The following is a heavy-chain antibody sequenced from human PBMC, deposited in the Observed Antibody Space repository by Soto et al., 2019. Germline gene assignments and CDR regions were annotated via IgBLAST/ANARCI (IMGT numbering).Heavy chain of an antibody. V-gene: IGHV5-51*01. Sequence: GESLKISCKGSGYGFSSYWIAWVRQMPGKGLEWMGIIYPGDPDTIYSPSFQGQVTFSADKSTSTAYLQWSSLKASDTAMYYCARQGSNGAYYYYGMDVWGQGTTVTVSS. CDR1: GYGFSSYW. D-gene: IGHD2-8*01. CDR2: IYPGDPDT. CDR3: ARQGSNGAYYYYGMDV. J-gene: IGHJ6*02.